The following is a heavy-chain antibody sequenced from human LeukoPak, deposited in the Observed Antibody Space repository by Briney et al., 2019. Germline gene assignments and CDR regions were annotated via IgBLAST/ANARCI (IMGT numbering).Heavy chain of an antibody. V-gene: IGHV1-69*13. CDR1: GGTFSSYA. Sequence: SVKVSCKASGGTFSSYAISWVRQAPGQGLEWMGGIIPIFGTANYAQKFQGRVTITADESTSIAYMELSSLRSEDTAVYYCAAGGTITPFSYYYYYYGMDVWGQGTTVTVSS. D-gene: IGHD1-14*01. CDR2: IIPIFGTA. CDR3: AAGGTITPFSYYYYYYGMDV. J-gene: IGHJ6*02.